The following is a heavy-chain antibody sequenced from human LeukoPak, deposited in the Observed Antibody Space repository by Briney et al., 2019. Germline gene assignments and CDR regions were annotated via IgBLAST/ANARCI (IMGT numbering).Heavy chain of an antibody. D-gene: IGHD2-2*01. J-gene: IGHJ4*02. CDR2: ITNSGGNT. Sequence: GGTLRLSCGASGFTFSTYGMSWVRQAPGKGLEWVSTITNSGGNTWYADSVKGRLTISRDNSRNTLYLQMNSLRAEDTAVYHCAKARGAASSTWSFDHWGQGTLVIASS. V-gene: IGHV3-23*01. CDR1: GFTFSTYG. CDR3: AKARGAASSTWSFDH.